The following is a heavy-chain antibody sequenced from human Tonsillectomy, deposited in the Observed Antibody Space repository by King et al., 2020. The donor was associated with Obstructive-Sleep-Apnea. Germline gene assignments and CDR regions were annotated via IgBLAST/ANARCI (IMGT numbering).Heavy chain of an antibody. CDR2: IIPIFGTA. CDR1: VGTFSSYA. Sequence: QLVQSGAEVKKPGSSVKVSCKASVGTFSSYAISWVRQAPGQGLEWVGGIIPIFGTANYAQKFQGRVTLTADESTSTAYMELSSLRSEDTAVYYCASGWVGFYFDYWGQGTLVTVSS. CDR3: ASGWVGFYFDY. J-gene: IGHJ4*02. D-gene: IGHD6-19*01. V-gene: IGHV1-69*01.